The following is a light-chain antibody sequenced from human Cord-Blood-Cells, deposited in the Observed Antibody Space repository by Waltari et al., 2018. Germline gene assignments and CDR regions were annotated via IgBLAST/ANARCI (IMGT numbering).Light chain of an antibody. CDR1: SGSIASNY. V-gene: IGLV6-57*01. Sequence: NFMLTQPHSVSESPGKTVTISCTRSSGSIASNYVQWYQQRPGSSPTTLIYEDNQRPSGGPDRFSGSSDSSSNSASLTSSGLKTEDEADYYCQSYDSSNWVFGGGTKLTVL. J-gene: IGLJ3*02. CDR2: EDN. CDR3: QSYDSSNWV.